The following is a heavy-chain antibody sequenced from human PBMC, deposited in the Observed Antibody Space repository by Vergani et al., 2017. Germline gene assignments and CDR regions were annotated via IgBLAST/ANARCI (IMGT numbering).Heavy chain of an antibody. CDR2: ISSSSSYI. CDR1: GFTFSSYS. J-gene: IGHJ4*02. CDR3: ARDLTYYCGGDCYPD. V-gene: IGHV3-21*01. D-gene: IGHD2-21*01. Sequence: EVQLVESGGGLVKPGGSLRLSCAASGFTFSSYSMNWVRQAPGKGLEWVSSISSSSSYIYYADSVKGRFTISRDNAKKSLYRQMNSLRAEDTAVYYCARDLTYYCGGDCYPDWGQGTLVTVSS.